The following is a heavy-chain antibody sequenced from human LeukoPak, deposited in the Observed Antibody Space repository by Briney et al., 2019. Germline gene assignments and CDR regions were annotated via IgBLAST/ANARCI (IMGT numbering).Heavy chain of an antibody. CDR2: ISSSSSYI. J-gene: IGHJ4*02. V-gene: IGHV3-21*01. CDR3: ARADCSGGSCYSYFHY. CDR1: GFTFSSYS. Sequence: GGSLRLSCAASGFTFSSYSMNWVRQAPGKGLEWVSSISSSSSYIYYADSVKGRFTISRDNAKNSLYLQMNSLRAEDTAVYYCARADCSGGSCYSYFHYWGQGTLVTVSS. D-gene: IGHD2-15*01.